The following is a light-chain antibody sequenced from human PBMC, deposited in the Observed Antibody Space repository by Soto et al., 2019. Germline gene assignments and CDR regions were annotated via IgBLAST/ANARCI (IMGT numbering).Light chain of an antibody. CDR3: SSYTSNSTQV. Sequence: QSLLTQPASVSGSPGQSITISCPGTNIDVGDYRSVSWYQQHPGKAPKLVIYDVSNRPSGVSYRFSGSKSGNTASLTISGLQAEDEADYYCSSYTSNSTQVFGTGTKVTVL. CDR2: DVS. J-gene: IGLJ1*01. V-gene: IGLV2-14*03. CDR1: NIDVGDYRS.